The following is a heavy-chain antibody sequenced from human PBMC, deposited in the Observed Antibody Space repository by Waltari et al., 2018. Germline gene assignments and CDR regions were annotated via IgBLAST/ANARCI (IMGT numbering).Heavy chain of an antibody. J-gene: IGHJ4*02. V-gene: IGHV3-7*01. Sequence: EAQLVESGGGLVQPGGSLRSSCVVSGFAISSYWMSWVRQAPGKGLEWVANIKQDESEKYYVDSVKGRFTISRDNAKNSLYLQMNSLRAEDTAVYYCARGLVSSSGWYIYWGQGTLVTVSS. D-gene: IGHD6-19*01. CDR2: IKQDESEK. CDR3: ARGLVSSSGWYIY. CDR1: GFAISSYW.